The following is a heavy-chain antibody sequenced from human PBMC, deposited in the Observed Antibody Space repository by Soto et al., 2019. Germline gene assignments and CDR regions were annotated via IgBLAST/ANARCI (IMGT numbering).Heavy chain of an antibody. J-gene: IGHJ6*02. D-gene: IGHD6-19*01. CDR3: AKDSSPAVAGTDYYYGMDV. CDR2: ISGSGGST. V-gene: IGHV3-23*01. Sequence: GGSLRLSCAASGFTFSSYAMSWVRQAPGKGLEWVSAISGSGGSTYYADSVKGRFTISRDNSKNTLYLQMNSLRAEDTAVYYCAKDSSPAVAGTDYYYGMDVWGQGTTVTVSS. CDR1: GFTFSSYA.